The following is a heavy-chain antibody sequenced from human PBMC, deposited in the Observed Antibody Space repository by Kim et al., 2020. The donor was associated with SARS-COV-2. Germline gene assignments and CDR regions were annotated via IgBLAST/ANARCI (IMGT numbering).Heavy chain of an antibody. CDR1: GFTFSDYS. CDR3: ARNYSGSAGYWGSAGRAYFDY. D-gene: IGHD3-10*01. CDR2: ISRSSTTT. J-gene: IGHJ4*02. Sequence: GGSLRLSCAASGFTFSDYSMNWVRQAPGKGLEWISYISRSSTTTYYADSVRGRFSISRDDAENSLYLQMNGLRDGDTAMYFCARNYSGSAGYWGSAGRAYFDYWGQGTLVTVSS. V-gene: IGHV3-48*02.